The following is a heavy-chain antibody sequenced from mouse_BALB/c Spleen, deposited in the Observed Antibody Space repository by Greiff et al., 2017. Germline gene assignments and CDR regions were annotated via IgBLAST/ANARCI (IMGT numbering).Heavy chain of an antibody. CDR3: AREYYYGSSFYAMDY. V-gene: IGHV2-9*02. CDR2: IWAGGST. Sequence: VQVVESGPGLVAPSQSLSITCTVSGFSLTSYGVHWVRQPPGKGLEWLGVIWAGGSTNYNSALMSRLSISKDNSKSQVFLKMNSLQTDDTAMYYCAREYYYGSSFYAMDYWGQGTSVTVSS. CDR1: GFSLTSYG. D-gene: IGHD1-1*01. J-gene: IGHJ4*01.